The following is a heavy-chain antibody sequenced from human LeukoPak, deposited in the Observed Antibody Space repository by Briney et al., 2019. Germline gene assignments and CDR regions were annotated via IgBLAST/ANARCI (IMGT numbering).Heavy chain of an antibody. CDR3: ARLQYSFLYGSGSYGVDY. CDR1: GFTFSSYW. Sequence: GSLRLSCAASGFTFSSYWMHWVRQAPGKGLVWVSRIKSDGSSTSYADSVKGRFTISRDNAKNSLYLQMNSLRAEDTAVYYCARLQYSFLYGSGSYGVDYWGQGTLVTVSS. CDR2: IKSDGSST. V-gene: IGHV3-74*01. D-gene: IGHD3-10*01. J-gene: IGHJ4*02.